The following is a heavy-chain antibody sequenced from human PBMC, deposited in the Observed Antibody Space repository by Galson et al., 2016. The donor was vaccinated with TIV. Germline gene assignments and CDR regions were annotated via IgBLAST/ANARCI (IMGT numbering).Heavy chain of an antibody. Sequence: LRLSCAASEFTFSDYTLHWVRQAPGKGLGWVAVISCEGATKHYADSVQGRFTIARDNSKNTLYLQMDSLRTEDTAVYYCARARYCSGCSCFIIDSWGQGTLVTVSS. J-gene: IGHJ4*02. CDR3: ARARYCSGCSCFIIDS. V-gene: IGHV3-30*01. CDR2: ISCEGATK. CDR1: EFTFSDYT. D-gene: IGHD2-15*01.